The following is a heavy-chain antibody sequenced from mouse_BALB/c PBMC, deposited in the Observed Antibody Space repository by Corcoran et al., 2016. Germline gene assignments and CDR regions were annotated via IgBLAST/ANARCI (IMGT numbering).Heavy chain of an antibody. Sequence: QIQLVQSGPELKKPGETVKISCKASGYTFTNYGMNWVKQVPGKGLKWMGWINTYTGEPTYADDFKGRFAFSLDTSASPAYLQINNLKNEDTATYFCAREPRAMDYWGQGTSVTVSS. CDR2: INTYTGEP. CDR3: AREPRAMDY. CDR1: GYTFTNYG. J-gene: IGHJ4*01. V-gene: IGHV9-3-1*01.